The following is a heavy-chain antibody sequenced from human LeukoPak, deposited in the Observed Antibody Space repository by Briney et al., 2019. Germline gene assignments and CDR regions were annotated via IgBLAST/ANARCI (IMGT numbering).Heavy chain of an antibody. Sequence: GGSLRLSCAASGFTFSNYWMSWVRQAPGKGLEWMANIKQDGSEKYYVDSVKGRFTISRDNAKNSLYLQMNSLRGEDTALYYCARDVRSTSQYAVFDIWGQGTMVTVSS. J-gene: IGHJ3*02. CDR1: GFTFSNYW. D-gene: IGHD2-2*01. CDR3: ARDVRSTSQYAVFDI. V-gene: IGHV3-7*01. CDR2: IKQDGSEK.